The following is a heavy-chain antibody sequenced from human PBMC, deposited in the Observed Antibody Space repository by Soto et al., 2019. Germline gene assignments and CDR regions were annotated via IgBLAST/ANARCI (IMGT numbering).Heavy chain of an antibody. V-gene: IGHV3-11*06. D-gene: IGHD5-12*01. J-gene: IGHJ4*02. CDR3: ARDPGSGYDTGPYFDY. CDR1: GFTFSDYY. Sequence: GGSLRLSCAASGFTFSDYYMSWIRQAPGKGLEWVSYISSSSSYTNYADSVKGRFTISRDNSKNSLYLQMNSLRAEDTAVYYCARDPGSGYDTGPYFDYWGQGTLVTVYS. CDR2: ISSSSSYT.